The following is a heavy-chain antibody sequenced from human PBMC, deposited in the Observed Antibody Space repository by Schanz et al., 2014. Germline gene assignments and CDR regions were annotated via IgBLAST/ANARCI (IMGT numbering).Heavy chain of an antibody. D-gene: IGHD6-13*01. J-gene: IGHJ4*01. CDR2: ISGSGGST. CDR1: GFTFSSYA. Sequence: EVPLLESGGGLVQPGGSLRLSCAASGFTFSSYAMSWVRQAPGKGLEWVSGISGSGGSTYYADSVKGRFTISRDNSKNTLYLQMNSLRAEDTAVYYCAREQIMAAAGLVDYWGHGTLVTVSS. V-gene: IGHV3-23*01. CDR3: AREQIMAAAGLVDY.